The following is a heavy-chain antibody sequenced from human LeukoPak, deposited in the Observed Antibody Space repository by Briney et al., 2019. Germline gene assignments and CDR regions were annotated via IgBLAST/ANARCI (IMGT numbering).Heavy chain of an antibody. D-gene: IGHD2-2*01. CDR2: IYHSGST. CDR3: ATICTSCYEGNWFDP. Sequence: PSGTLSLTCAVSGGSISSSNWWSWVRQPPGKGLEWIGEIYHSGSTNYNPSLKSRVTISVDKSKNQFSLKLSSVTAADTAVYYCATICTSCYEGNWFDPWGQGTLVTVSS. J-gene: IGHJ5*02. CDR1: GGSISSSNW. V-gene: IGHV4-4*02.